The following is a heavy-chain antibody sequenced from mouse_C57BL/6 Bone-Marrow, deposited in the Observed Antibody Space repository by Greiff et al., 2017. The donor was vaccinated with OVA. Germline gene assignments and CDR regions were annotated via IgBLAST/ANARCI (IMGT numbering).Heavy chain of an antibody. D-gene: IGHD3-2*02. CDR1: GYAFTNYL. CDR3: ARYSSGYFPFAY. Sequence: QVQLQQSGAELVRPGTSVKVSCKASGYAFTNYLIEWVKQRPGQGLEWIGVINPGSGGTNYNEKFKGKATLTADKSSSTAYMQLSSLTSEDSAVYFCARYSSGYFPFAYWGQGTLVTVSA. J-gene: IGHJ3*01. CDR2: INPGSGGT. V-gene: IGHV1-54*01.